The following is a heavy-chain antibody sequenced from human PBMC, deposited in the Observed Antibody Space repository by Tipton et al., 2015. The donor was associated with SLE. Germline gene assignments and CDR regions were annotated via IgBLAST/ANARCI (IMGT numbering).Heavy chain of an antibody. Sequence: LRLSCTVSGGSISSYYWSWIRQPAGKGLEWIGRIYTSGGTNYNPSLKSRVTMSVDTSKNQFSLKLSSVTAADTAVYYCARVLSPYLDAFDIWGQGTMVTVSS. J-gene: IGHJ3*02. CDR1: GGSISSYY. CDR3: ARVLSPYLDAFDI. V-gene: IGHV4-4*07. D-gene: IGHD3-16*01. CDR2: IYTSGGT.